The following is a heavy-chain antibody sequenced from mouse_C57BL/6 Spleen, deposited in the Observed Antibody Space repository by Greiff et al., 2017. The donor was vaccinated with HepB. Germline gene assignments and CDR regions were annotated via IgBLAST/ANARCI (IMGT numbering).Heavy chain of an antibody. CDR3: AKERDYYGSSPSYFDV. CDR1: GYTFTSYW. J-gene: IGHJ1*03. CDR2: IHPNSGST. Sequence: QVQLQQSGAELVKPGASVKLSCKASGYTFTSYWMHWVKQRPGQGLEWIGMIHPNSGSTNYNEKFKSKATLTVDKSSSTAYMQLSSLTSEDSAVYYCAKERDYYGSSPSYFDVWGTGTTVTVSS. V-gene: IGHV1-64*01. D-gene: IGHD1-1*01.